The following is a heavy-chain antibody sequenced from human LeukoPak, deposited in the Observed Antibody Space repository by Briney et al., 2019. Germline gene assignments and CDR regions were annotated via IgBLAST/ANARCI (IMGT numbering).Heavy chain of an antibody. J-gene: IGHJ4*02. CDR3: CAEYEYGDHGY. V-gene: IGHV4-61*05. CDR1: GGSISSSSYY. Sequence: SETLSLTCTVSGGSISSSSYYWGWIRQPPGKGLEWIGHIYHSGTTKYNPSLKSRVTISVDTPKSQFSLKLKSVTAADTAVYYCCAEYEYGDHGYWGQGTLASVSS. D-gene: IGHD4/OR15-4a*01. CDR2: IYHSGTT.